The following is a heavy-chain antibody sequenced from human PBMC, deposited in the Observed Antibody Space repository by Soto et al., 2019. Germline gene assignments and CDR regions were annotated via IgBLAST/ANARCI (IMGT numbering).Heavy chain of an antibody. Sequence: SETLSLTCTVSGGSISSSSYYWGWIRQPPGKGLEWIGSIYYSGSTYYNPSLKSRVTISVDTSKNQFSLKLSSVTAADTAVYHCATTSLSIAAAGTIDYWGQGTLVTVSS. J-gene: IGHJ4*02. V-gene: IGHV4-39*01. CDR2: IYYSGST. D-gene: IGHD6-13*01. CDR1: GGSISSSSYY. CDR3: ATTSLSIAAAGTIDY.